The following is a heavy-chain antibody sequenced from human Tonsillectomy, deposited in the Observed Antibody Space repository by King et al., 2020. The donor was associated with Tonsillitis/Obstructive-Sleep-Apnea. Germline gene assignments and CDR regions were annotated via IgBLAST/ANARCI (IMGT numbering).Heavy chain of an antibody. J-gene: IGHJ3*02. D-gene: IGHD2-2*01. V-gene: IGHV4-34*01. CDR3: ARCRTRPRDGRSTRCSGGPFDI. CDR1: GGSFSGYY. CDR2: INHSGST. Sequence: VQLQQWGAGLLKPSETLSLTCAVYGGSFSGYYWSWIRQPPGKGLEWIGEINHSGSTNYNPSLKSRVTISVDTSKNQSSLKLSSVTAADTAEYYCARCRTRPRDGRSTRCSGGPFDIWGQGTMVPVSS.